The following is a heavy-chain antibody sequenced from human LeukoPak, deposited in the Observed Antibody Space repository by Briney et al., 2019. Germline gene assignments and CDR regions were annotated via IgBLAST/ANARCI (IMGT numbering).Heavy chain of an antibody. CDR1: GGSFSGYY. CDR3: ARGLEGGGRPFDY. Sequence: SETLSLTCAVYGGSFSGYYWSWIRQPPGKGLEWIGEINHSGSTNYNPSLKSRVTISVDTSKNQFSLKLSSVTAADTAVYYCARGLEGGGRPFDYWGQEPWSPSPQ. CDR2: INHSGST. D-gene: IGHD1-1*01. J-gene: IGHJ4*01. V-gene: IGHV4-34*01.